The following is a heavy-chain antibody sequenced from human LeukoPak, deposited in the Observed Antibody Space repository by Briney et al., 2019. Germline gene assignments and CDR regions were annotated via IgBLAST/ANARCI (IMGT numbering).Heavy chain of an antibody. D-gene: IGHD2-2*01. Sequence: ASVTVSFKASGGTLSNYAFCWVRQAPGQGLEGMGGIVPRFSSPNYAQKFRGRVTITTDESTTTVYMELNSLTSEDTAIYYCARAPAASYFYFHFMDVWGKGATVSVSS. CDR2: IVPRFSSP. V-gene: IGHV1-69*05. J-gene: IGHJ6*03. CDR1: GGTLSNYA. CDR3: ARAPAASYFYFHFMDV.